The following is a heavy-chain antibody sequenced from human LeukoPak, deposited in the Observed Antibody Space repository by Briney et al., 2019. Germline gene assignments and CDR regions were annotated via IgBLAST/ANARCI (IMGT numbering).Heavy chain of an antibody. D-gene: IGHD3-9*01. CDR3: ARERRVYFDWLV. CDR1: GGSFSGYY. J-gene: IGHJ4*02. Sequence: SETLSLTCAVYGGSFSGYYWSWIRQPPGKGLEWIGEINHSGSTNYNPSLKSRVTISVDTSKNQFSLKLSSVTAADTAVYCCARERRVYFDWLVWGQGTLVTVSS. CDR2: INHSGST. V-gene: IGHV4-34*01.